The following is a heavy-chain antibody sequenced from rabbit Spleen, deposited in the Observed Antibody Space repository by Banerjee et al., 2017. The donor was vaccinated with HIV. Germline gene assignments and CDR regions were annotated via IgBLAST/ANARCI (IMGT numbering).Heavy chain of an antibody. CDR2: IYTGDGST. Sequence: QSLEESGGDLVKPGASLTLTCKASGLDFSSSYWICWVRQAPGKGLEWIGCIYTGDGSTYYATWAKGRSTISQTSSTTVTLQMTSLTVADTATYFCVRGTDTNGWGLWGPGTLVTVS. D-gene: IGHD4-1*01. CDR3: VRGTDTNGWGL. CDR1: GLDFSSSYW. V-gene: IGHV1S40*01. J-gene: IGHJ4*01.